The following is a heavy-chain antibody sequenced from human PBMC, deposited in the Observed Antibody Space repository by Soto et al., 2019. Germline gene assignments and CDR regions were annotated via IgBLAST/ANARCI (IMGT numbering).Heavy chain of an antibody. J-gene: IGHJ4*02. CDR1: GYTFTSYG. CDR3: ARVLLYNWKRPYYFGY. Sequence: ASVKVSCKASGYTFTSYGISWVRQAPGQGLEWMGWISAYNGNTNYAQKLQGRVTMTTDTSTSTAYMELRSLRSDDTAVYYCARVLLYNWKRPYYFGYWGQGTLVTVSS. V-gene: IGHV1-18*01. CDR2: ISAYNGNT. D-gene: IGHD1-1*01.